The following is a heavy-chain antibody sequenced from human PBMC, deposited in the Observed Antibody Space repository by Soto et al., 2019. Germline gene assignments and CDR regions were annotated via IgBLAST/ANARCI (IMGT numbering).Heavy chain of an antibody. CDR1: GYTFTSYA. CDR3: AKMGSDILTAPKVFY. J-gene: IGHJ4*02. CDR2: INAGNGNT. Sequence: GASVKVSCKSSGYTFTSYAMHWVRQAPGQRLEWMGWINAGNGNTKYSQKFQGRVTITRDTSASTAYMELSSLRSEDTAVYYCAKMGSDILTAPKVFYWGQGTLVTVSS. D-gene: IGHD3-9*01. V-gene: IGHV1-3*01.